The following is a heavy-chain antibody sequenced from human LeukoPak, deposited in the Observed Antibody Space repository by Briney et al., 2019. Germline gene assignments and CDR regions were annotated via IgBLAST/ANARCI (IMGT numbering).Heavy chain of an antibody. CDR2: IFHSGST. Sequence: SETLSPTCTVSGGSFSSGSYYWSWIRQPPGKGLEWIGYIFHSGSTYYNPSLKSRVTISVDRSKNQFSLKLSSLTAADTAVYYCARGVVIAAAFDIWGQGTMVTVSS. D-gene: IGHD2-21*01. V-gene: IGHV4-30-2*01. CDR1: GGSFSSGSYY. J-gene: IGHJ3*02. CDR3: ARGVVIAAAFDI.